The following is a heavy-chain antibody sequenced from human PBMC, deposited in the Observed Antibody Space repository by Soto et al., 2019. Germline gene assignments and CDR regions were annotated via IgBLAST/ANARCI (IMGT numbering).Heavy chain of an antibody. CDR1: AYTFTSYY. CDR3: ARVRNILTGYTFDY. CDR2: INPSGGST. V-gene: IGHV1-46*01. J-gene: IGHJ4*02. D-gene: IGHD3-9*01. Sequence: DSVNVSCKASAYTFTSYYMHWVRQAPGQGLEWMGIINPSGGSTSYAQKFQGRVTMTRDTSTSTAYMELSSLRSEDTAVYYCARVRNILTGYTFDYWGQGTLVTVSS.